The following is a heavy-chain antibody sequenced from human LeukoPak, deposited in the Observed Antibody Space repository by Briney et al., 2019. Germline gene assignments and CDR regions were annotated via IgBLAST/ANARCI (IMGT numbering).Heavy chain of an antibody. CDR2: INQDGSGE. D-gene: IGHD3-3*01. CDR3: ARDDDVRSGRVH. Sequence: GGSLRLTCTASGFPFSTYWLSWIRQAPGKGLDWVANINQDGSGEYYAGSVKGRFTIARDNAKNSLYLQMNSLRAEDTAVYYCARDDDVRSGRVHWGRGTLVTVSS. V-gene: IGHV3-7*01. CDR1: GFPFSTYW. J-gene: IGHJ4*02.